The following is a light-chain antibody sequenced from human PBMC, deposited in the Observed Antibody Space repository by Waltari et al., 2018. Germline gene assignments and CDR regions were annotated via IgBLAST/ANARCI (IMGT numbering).Light chain of an antibody. J-gene: IGKJ2*01. CDR3: QQTYSVPYT. Sequence: DTQMTQFPSSLSASVGDNITISCRPSQTIDAYLNWYQQRPPKAPQLLMYTASRLQSGAPSRFSGSGSGTVFTLNVSSLQPEDFATYYCQQTYSVPYTFGQGTKVEIK. CDR1: QTIDAY. CDR2: TAS. V-gene: IGKV1-39*01.